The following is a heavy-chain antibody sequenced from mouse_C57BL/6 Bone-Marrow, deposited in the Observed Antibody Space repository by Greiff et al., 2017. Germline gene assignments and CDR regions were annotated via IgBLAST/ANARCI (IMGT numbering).Heavy chain of an antibody. CDR2: IDPETGGT. V-gene: IGHV1-15*01. CDR1: GYTFTDYE. J-gene: IGHJ2*01. Sequence: VQLQQSGAELVRPGASVTLSCKASGYTFTDYEMHWVKQTPVHGLEWIGAIDPETGGTAYNQKFKGKAILTADKASSTAYMELRSLTSEESAVYYCTRSGGYYVSFYFWCWGPGTTLSVSS. CDR3: TRSGGYYVSFYFWC. D-gene: IGHD2-3*01.